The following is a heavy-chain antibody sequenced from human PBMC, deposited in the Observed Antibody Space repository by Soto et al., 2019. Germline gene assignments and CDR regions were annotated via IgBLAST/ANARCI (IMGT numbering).Heavy chain of an antibody. CDR3: AREDYGDNGLDY. Sequence: ESGGGLVKPGGSLRLSCAASGFTFSSYSMNWVRQAPGKGLEWVSSISSSSSYIYYADSVKGRFTISRDNAKNSLYLQMNSLRAEDTAVYYCAREDYGDNGLDYWGQGTLVTVSS. CDR1: GFTFSSYS. J-gene: IGHJ4*02. V-gene: IGHV3-21*01. D-gene: IGHD4-17*01. CDR2: ISSSSSYI.